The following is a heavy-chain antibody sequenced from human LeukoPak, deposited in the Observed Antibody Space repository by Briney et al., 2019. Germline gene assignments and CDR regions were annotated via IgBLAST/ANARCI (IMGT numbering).Heavy chain of an antibody. V-gene: IGHV3-30*02. CDR3: ARDQTDYDYVWGSIDY. CDR1: GFTFSSYG. Sequence: GGSLRLSCAASGFTFSSYGMHWVRQAPGRGLEWVAFIRYDGSNKYYADSVKGRFTISRDNSKNTLYLQMNSLRAEDTAVYYCARDQTDYDYVWGSIDYWGQGTLVTVSS. D-gene: IGHD3-16*01. J-gene: IGHJ4*02. CDR2: IRYDGSNK.